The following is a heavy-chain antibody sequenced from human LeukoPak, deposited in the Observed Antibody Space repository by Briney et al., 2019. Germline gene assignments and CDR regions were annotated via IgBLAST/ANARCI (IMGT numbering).Heavy chain of an antibody. CDR2: IKQDGSEK. CDR3: ARGSTTVVADFDY. CDR1: GFTFSSYW. J-gene: IGHJ4*02. Sequence: PGGSLRLSCAASGFTFSSYWMSWVRQAPGKGLEWVANIKQDGSEKYYVDSVKGRFTISRDNAKNSLYLQMNSLRAEDTAVYYCARGSTTVVADFDYWGQGTLVTVSS. D-gene: IGHD4-23*01. V-gene: IGHV3-7*01.